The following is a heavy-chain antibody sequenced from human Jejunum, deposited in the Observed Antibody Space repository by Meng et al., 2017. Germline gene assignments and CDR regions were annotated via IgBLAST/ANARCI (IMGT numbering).Heavy chain of an antibody. CDR2: IKQDGSVK. J-gene: IGHJ4*02. Sequence: GESLKISCAASGFIFSNYWMSWVRQAPGKGLEWVANIKQDGSVKSYVGSVRGRFTISRDKAKDSLYLQMNSLRADDTALYYCATSSAAAGNDWGQGTLVTVSS. D-gene: IGHD6-13*01. CDR1: GFIFSNYW. V-gene: IGHV3-7*01. CDR3: ATSSAAAGND.